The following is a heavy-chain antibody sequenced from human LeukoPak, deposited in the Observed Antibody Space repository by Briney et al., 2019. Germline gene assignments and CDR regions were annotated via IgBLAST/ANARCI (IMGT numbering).Heavy chain of an antibody. CDR1: GYTFTGYY. CDR2: INPNSGVT. V-gene: IGHV1-2*02. Sequence: ASVKVSCKASGYTFTGYYMHWVRQALGQGLEWRGWINPNSGVTNYAQKLQGRVTMTRDTSISTAYMELSRLRSDDTAVYYCARARFGIVVVPAAIGGYWGQGTLVTASS. CDR3: ARARFGIVVVPAAIGGY. D-gene: IGHD2-2*02. J-gene: IGHJ4*02.